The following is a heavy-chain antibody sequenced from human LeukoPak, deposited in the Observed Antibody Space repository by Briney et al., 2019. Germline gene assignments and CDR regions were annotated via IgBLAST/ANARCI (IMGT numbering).Heavy chain of an antibody. D-gene: IGHD2-15*01. V-gene: IGHV4-59*01. Sequence: SETLSLTCTVSGGSINNYYWSWIRQPPGKGLDYIGYIYYSGSTNYNPSLKSRVTISVDTSKNQFSLKLSSVTAADTAVYYCARLDSTLDAFDIWGQGTMVTVSS. CDR3: ARLDSTLDAFDI. J-gene: IGHJ3*02. CDR1: GGSINNYY. CDR2: IYYSGST.